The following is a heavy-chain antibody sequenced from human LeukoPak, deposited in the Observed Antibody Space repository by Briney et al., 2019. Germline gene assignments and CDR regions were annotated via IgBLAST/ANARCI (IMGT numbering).Heavy chain of an antibody. V-gene: IGHV3-23*01. CDR1: GFTFSSYG. J-gene: IGHJ4*02. D-gene: IGHD5-12*01. CDR2: ISGSGSST. Sequence: GGSLRLSCAASGFTFSSYGMSWVRQAPGKGLEWVSAISGSGSSTYYGDSVKGRFTVSRDNSKNTLYLQMNNLRVDDTAVYYCAKSRSGYQGHYFDYWGQGTLVTVSS. CDR3: AKSRSGYQGHYFDY.